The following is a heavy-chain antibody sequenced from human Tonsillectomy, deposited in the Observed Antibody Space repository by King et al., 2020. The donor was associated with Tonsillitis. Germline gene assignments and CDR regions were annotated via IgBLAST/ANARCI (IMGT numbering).Heavy chain of an antibody. CDR3: TTVPPLYCNGNNCYLGVTNY. D-gene: IGHD2/OR15-2a*01. V-gene: IGHV3-15*01. J-gene: IGHJ4*02. CDR2: FKSKNDGGTT. Sequence: VQLVESGGGLVKPGGSLRLSCAASGFIFRNAWMSWVRQAPGKGLEWVGRFKSKNDGGTTDYAPPVKGRFIISRDDAKNTLYLQMNSLKTEDTAVYYFTTVPPLYCNGNNCYLGVTNYWGQGTLVTVSS. CDR1: GFIFRNAW.